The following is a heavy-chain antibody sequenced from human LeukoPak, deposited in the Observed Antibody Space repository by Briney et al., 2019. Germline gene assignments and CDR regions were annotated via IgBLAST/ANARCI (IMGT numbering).Heavy chain of an antibody. CDR1: GFTFSGYA. Sequence: GRSLRLSCAASGFTFSGYAIHWVRQAPGKGLEWVAVISSDGRDKHHADSVKGRFTISRDNSKNTLYLQTNSLRAEDTAVYYCARDLRRFAAYYFDYWGHGTLVTVSS. D-gene: IGHD5/OR15-5a*01. V-gene: IGHV3-30*03. CDR2: ISSDGRDK. CDR3: ARDLRRFAAYYFDY. J-gene: IGHJ4*01.